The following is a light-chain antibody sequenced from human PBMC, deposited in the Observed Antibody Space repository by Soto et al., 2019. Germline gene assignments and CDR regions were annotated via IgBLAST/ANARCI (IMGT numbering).Light chain of an antibody. CDR2: AAP. J-gene: IGKJ4*01. CDR3: QQYNNWPLT. V-gene: IGKV3-15*01. Sequence: ELVMTQSPATLSVPPRERPTFSSRASQSLSTNLAWYRQKPGQAPRLLIYAAPNTATGIPDRFSGSGSGTEFTLTISSLQSEDFAVYYCQQYNNWPLTFGGGTKVDI. CDR1: QSLSTN.